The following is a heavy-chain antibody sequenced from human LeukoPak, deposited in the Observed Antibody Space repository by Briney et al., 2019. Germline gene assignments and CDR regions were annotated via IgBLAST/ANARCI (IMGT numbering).Heavy chain of an antibody. CDR3: ARLKLGAYFDL. V-gene: IGHV4-30-2*01. CDR1: GGSISSGGYS. D-gene: IGHD3-16*01. J-gene: IGHJ2*01. CDR2: IYHSGST. Sequence: SETLSLTCAVSGGSISSGGYSWSWIRQPPGKGLEWIGYIYHSGSTYYNPSLKSRVTISVDRSKNQCSLKLTSVSAADTAVYYCARLKLGAYFDLWGRGTLVTVSS.